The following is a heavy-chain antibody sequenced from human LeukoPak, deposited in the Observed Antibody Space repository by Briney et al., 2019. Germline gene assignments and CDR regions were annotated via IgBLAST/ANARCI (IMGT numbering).Heavy chain of an antibody. CDR2: INYSGST. CDR1: GGSISSSSYF. V-gene: IGHV4-39*01. D-gene: IGHD3-3*01. Sequence: SETLSLTCSVSGGSISSSSYFWGCIRHPPGKGLEWIGSINYSGSTYYNPSLKSRVTISVDTSRNQFSLNLTSVTAADTAVYYCARTYDFWSGQIDSWGQGTLVTVSS. J-gene: IGHJ4*02. CDR3: ARTYDFWSGQIDS.